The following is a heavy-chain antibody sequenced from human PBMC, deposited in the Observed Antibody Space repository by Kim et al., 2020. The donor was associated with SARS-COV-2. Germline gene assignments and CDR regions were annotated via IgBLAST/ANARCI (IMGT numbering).Heavy chain of an antibody. Sequence: SVKVSCKASGGTFSSYAISWVRQAPGQGLEWMGGIIPIFGTANYAQKFQGRVTITADESTSTAYMELSSLRSEDTAVYYCARSLSRRWIYSYVQRAVAVAGYYFDYWGQGTLVTVSS. D-gene: IGHD6-19*01. J-gene: IGHJ4*02. V-gene: IGHV1-69*13. CDR1: GGTFSSYA. CDR3: ARSLSRRWIYSYVQRAVAVAGYYFDY. CDR2: IIPIFGTA.